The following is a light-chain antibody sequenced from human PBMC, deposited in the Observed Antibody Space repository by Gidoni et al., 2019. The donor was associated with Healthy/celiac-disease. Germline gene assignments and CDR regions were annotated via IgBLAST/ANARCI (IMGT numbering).Light chain of an antibody. Sequence: DIKMTPTPSSLSASVGDRVTITCRASQSIINYLNLYQQKPGKAPKLLIYSASSLQSGVPSRFSGCGSGTDFTLTISSLQPEDFATYYCQQSYSTPYTFGQGTKLEIK. CDR3: QQSYSTPYT. CDR1: QSIINY. J-gene: IGKJ2*01. CDR2: SAS. V-gene: IGKV1-39*01.